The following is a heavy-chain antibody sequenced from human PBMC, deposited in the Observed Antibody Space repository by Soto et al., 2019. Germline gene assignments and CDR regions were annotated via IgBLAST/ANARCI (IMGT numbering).Heavy chain of an antibody. D-gene: IGHD6-19*01. CDR3: ARDRYSSGWLDAFDI. Sequence: PGGSLRLSCAASGFTVSSNYMSWVRQAPGKGLEWVSVIFTGGSTYYADSVKGRFTIPRHSSKNTVYLQMNSLRAEDTAVYYCARDRYSSGWLDAFDIWGQGTMVTVSS. J-gene: IGHJ3*02. V-gene: IGHV3-53*04. CDR2: IFTGGST. CDR1: GFTVSSNY.